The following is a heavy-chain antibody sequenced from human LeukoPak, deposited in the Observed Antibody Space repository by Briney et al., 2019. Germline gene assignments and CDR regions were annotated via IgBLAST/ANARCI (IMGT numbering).Heavy chain of an antibody. J-gene: IGHJ6*03. CDR3: ARVPRLGYSGYYYYYYMDV. D-gene: IGHD1-26*01. CDR2: IYDSGST. V-gene: IGHV4-59*01. Sequence: SETLSLTCSVSGGSISTYYWSWIRQPPGKGLEWIGFIYDSGSTNYNPSLKSRVTISVDTSKNQFSLKLSSVTAADTAVYYCARVPRLGYSGYYYYYYMDVWGKGTTVTISS. CDR1: GGSISTYY.